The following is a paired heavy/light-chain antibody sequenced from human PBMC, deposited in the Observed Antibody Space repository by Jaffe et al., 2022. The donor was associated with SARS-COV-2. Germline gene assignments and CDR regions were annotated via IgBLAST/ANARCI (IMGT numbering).Light chain of an antibody. CDR3: QQYFNNPT. CDR1: QSVLFSPNNKNY. J-gene: IGKJ1*01. V-gene: IGKV4-1*01. CDR2: WAS. Sequence: DIVMTQFPDSLAVSPGERATINCKPSQSVLFSPNNKNYLAWYQQKPGQPPKLLISWASTRESGVPDRFSGSGSGTDFTLTISSLQAEDVAVYYCQQYFNNPTFGQGTRVEIK.
Heavy chain of an antibody. D-gene: IGHD6-13*01. V-gene: IGHV3-7*03. Sequence: DVQLVESGGALVQPGGSLRLSCAASGFAFSSYWMTWVRQAPGKGPEWVANIKRDGSEIHYVDSVKGRFTIARDNAKSSLYLQMNSLRVEDTAVYYCARARTEHIVGMRRSSGWYRLSSVLLDYWGHGTLVTISS. CDR1: GFAFSSYW. CDR2: IKRDGSEI. CDR3: ARARTEHIVGMRRSSGWYRLSSVLLDY. J-gene: IGHJ4*01.